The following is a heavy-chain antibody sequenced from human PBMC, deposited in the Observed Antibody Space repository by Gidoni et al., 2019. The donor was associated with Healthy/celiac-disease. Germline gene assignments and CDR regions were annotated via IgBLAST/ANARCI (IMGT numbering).Heavy chain of an antibody. D-gene: IGHD3-22*01. J-gene: IGHJ6*02. Sequence: QVQLVQSGAEVKKPGASVKVSCKASGYTFTSYYMHWVRQAPGQGLEWMGIINPSGGSTSYAQKFQGRVTMTRDTSTSTVYMELSSLRSEDTAVYYCAISMTLGGMDVWGQGTTVTVSS. CDR3: AISMTLGGMDV. CDR2: INPSGGST. V-gene: IGHV1-46*01. CDR1: GYTFTSYY.